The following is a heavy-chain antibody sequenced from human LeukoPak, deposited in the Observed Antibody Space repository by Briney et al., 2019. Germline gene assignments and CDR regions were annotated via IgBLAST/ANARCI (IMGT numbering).Heavy chain of an antibody. CDR2: IYYSGST. V-gene: IGHV4-59*01. D-gene: IGHD1/OR15-1a*01. Sequence: PSETLSLTCTVSGGSISKYYWSWIRQPPGKGLEWIGYIYYSGSTNYKPSLKSRVTISVDTSKNQFSLKLSSVTAADTAVYYCARLINNKFDYWGQGTLVTVSS. CDR3: ARLINNKFDY. J-gene: IGHJ4*02. CDR1: GGSISKYY.